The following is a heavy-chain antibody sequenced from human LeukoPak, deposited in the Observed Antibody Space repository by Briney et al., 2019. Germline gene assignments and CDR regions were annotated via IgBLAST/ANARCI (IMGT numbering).Heavy chain of an antibody. D-gene: IGHD3-10*01. CDR2: INHSGST. CDR3: ARRNCMVRGVIFRYYYGMDV. J-gene: IGHJ6*02. V-gene: IGHV4-34*01. Sequence: SETLSLTCAVYGGSFSGYYWSWIRQPPGKGLEWIGEINHSGSTNYNPSLKSRVTISVDTSKNQFSLKLSSVTAADTAVYYCARRNCMVRGVIFRYYYGMDVWGQGTTVTVSS. CDR1: GGSFSGYY.